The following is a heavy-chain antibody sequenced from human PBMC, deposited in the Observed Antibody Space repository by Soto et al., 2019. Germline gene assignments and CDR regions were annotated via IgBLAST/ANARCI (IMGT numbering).Heavy chain of an antibody. V-gene: IGHV3-73*02. Sequence: EVQLVESGGGLVQPGGSLKLSCAASGFTFSGSAMHWVRQASGKGLEWVGRIRSKAHSYATAYAASVKGRFTISRDDSKNTAYLQMNSLKTEDTAVYYCTMVRGDPNYYYYYGMDVWGQGTTVTVSS. CDR1: GFTFSGSA. D-gene: IGHD3-10*01. J-gene: IGHJ6*02. CDR3: TMVRGDPNYYYYYGMDV. CDR2: IRSKAHSYAT.